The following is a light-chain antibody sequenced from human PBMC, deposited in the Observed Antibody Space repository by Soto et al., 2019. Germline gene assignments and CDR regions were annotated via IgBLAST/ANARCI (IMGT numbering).Light chain of an antibody. Sequence: EIVMTQSPATLFASPGERATLSCRASQSVSSNLAWYQQKLGQAPRLLIYGASTRATSIPARFSGSGSGTEFTLTISSLQSEDFAVYYCQQYNNWPLTFGGGTKVEIK. CDR2: GAS. CDR1: QSVSSN. CDR3: QQYNNWPLT. V-gene: IGKV3-15*01. J-gene: IGKJ4*01.